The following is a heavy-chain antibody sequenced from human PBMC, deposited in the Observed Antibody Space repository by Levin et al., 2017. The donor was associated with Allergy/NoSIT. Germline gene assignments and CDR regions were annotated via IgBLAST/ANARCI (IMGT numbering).Heavy chain of an antibody. J-gene: IGHJ4*02. D-gene: IGHD7-27*01. CDR1: GFNFRTYY. CDR2: IKSDGSAK. V-gene: IGHV3-7*01. CDR3: ARGFWGGEGYYFDL. Sequence: GGSLRLSCAASGFNFRTYYMSWVRQVPGKGLEWVANIKSDGSAKSYVDSLKGRCTISRDNAENSLYLQMNSLTAEDTAMYHCARGFWGGEGYYFDLWGQGTLVTVSS.